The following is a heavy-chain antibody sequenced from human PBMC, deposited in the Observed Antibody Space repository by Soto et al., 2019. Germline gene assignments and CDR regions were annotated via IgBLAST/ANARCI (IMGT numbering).Heavy chain of an antibody. CDR2: IYPGDSDT. CDR3: ASHAEDYYGSGSYSSYYYGMDV. CDR1: GYSFTSYW. J-gene: IGHJ6*02. Sequence: GASLKISWKGSGYSFTSYWIGVLRPLPEKGLEWMGIIYPGDSDTRYSPSFKGQVTVSADKSISTAYLQWSSLKASDTAMYYCASHAEDYYGSGSYSSYYYGMDVWGQGTTVTVSS. V-gene: IGHV5-51*01. D-gene: IGHD3-10*01.